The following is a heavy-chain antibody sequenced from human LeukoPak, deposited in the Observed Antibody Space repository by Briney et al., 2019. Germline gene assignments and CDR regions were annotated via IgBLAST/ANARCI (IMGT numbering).Heavy chain of an antibody. CDR3: ARLNGDFTFDY. D-gene: IGHD4-17*01. Sequence: SETLSLTCTVSGGSISSTSYYWGWIRPPPGKGLEWIGSIHYSGSTYYNSSLRSRVTISVDTSNNQFSLNLRSVTAADTAVYYCARLNGDFTFDYWGQGTLVTVSS. V-gene: IGHV4-39*01. J-gene: IGHJ4*02. CDR1: GGSISSTSYY. CDR2: IHYSGST.